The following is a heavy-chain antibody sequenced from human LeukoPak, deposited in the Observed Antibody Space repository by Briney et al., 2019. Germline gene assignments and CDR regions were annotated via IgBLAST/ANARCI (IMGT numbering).Heavy chain of an antibody. CDR3: VGPYSAADY. Sequence: GGSLRLSCAASGFAFSSYWMSWVRQAPGKGLEWVSYISSSSSTIYYADSVKGRFTLSRDNAKSTVYLHMNNLRVQDTATYYCVGPYSAADYWGQGALVTVSS. CDR1: GFAFSSYW. J-gene: IGHJ4*02. CDR2: ISSSSSTI. D-gene: IGHD4-11*01. V-gene: IGHV3-48*04.